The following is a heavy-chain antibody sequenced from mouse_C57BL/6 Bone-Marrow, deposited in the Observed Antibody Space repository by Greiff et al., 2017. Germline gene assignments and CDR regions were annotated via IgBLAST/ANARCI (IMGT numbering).Heavy chain of an antibody. CDR3: APYYGSSGAY. CDR1: GYTFTSYG. Sequence: QVQLQQSGAELARPGASVKLSCKASGYTFTSYGISWVKQRTGQGLEWIGEIYPRSGNTYYNEKFKGKATLTADKSSSTAYMELRSLTSEDSAVYFCAPYYGSSGAYWGQGTLVTVSA. CDR2: IYPRSGNT. J-gene: IGHJ3*01. D-gene: IGHD1-1*01. V-gene: IGHV1-81*01.